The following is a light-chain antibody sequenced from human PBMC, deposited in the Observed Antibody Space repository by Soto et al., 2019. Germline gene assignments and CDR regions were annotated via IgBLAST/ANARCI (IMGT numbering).Light chain of an antibody. CDR3: QQYSSYSS. J-gene: IGKJ4*01. CDR2: KSS. Sequence: DIQMTQSPSTLSASVGDRVTITCRASQSISSWLAWYQQKPGKVPKLLIYKSSSLASGVPSRFSGSGSGTEFTLTISSLQPDDIATYYCQQYSSYSSFGGGTKVEIK. V-gene: IGKV1-5*03. CDR1: QSISSW.